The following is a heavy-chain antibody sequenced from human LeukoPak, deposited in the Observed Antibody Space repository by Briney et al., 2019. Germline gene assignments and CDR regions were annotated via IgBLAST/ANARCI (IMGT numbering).Heavy chain of an antibody. J-gene: IGHJ3*02. D-gene: IGHD3-22*01. CDR2: INAGNGNT. CDR1: GYTFTSYA. V-gene: IGHV1-3*03. Sequence: ASVKVSCKASGYTFTSYAMHWVRQAPGQRLEWMGWINAGNGNTKYSQEFQGRVTITRDTSASTAYMELSSLRSEDMAVYYCARGTDLIPYDSSGYYRGAFDIWGQGTMVTVSS. CDR3: ARGTDLIPYDSSGYYRGAFDI.